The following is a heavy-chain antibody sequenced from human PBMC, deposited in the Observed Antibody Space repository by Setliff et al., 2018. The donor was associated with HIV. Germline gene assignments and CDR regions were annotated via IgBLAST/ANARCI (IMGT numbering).Heavy chain of an antibody. CDR3: ASTGYSSGWSFDY. D-gene: IGHD6-19*01. Sequence: SETLSLTCIVSGGSISSSTDYWAWIRQPPGKGPDYIGSIYYSGSTYYNPSFKSRVTISVDTSKNWFSLKLASVTAADTAVYYCASTGYSSGWSFDYWGQGTLVTVSS. CDR2: IYYSGST. J-gene: IGHJ4*02. V-gene: IGHV4-39*07. CDR1: GGSISSSTDY.